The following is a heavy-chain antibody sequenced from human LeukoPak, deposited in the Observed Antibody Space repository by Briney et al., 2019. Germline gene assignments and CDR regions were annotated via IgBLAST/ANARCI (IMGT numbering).Heavy chain of an antibody. CDR1: GFIFSSYA. Sequence: GGSLRLSCAASGFIFSSYAMSWVRQAPGKGLEWVSLISSGGSTYYADSVRDRFTISRDNSKNTLYLQMNNLRAEDTAVYYCARDWGNWNYDYWGQGSLVTVSS. J-gene: IGHJ4*02. D-gene: IGHD1-7*01. CDR3: ARDWGNWNYDY. CDR2: ISSGGST. V-gene: IGHV3-66*01.